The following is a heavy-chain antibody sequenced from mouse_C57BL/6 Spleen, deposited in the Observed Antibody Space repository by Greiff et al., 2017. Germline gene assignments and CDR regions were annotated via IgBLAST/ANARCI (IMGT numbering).Heavy chain of an antibody. CDR1: GYTFTDYN. V-gene: IGHV1-18*01. CDR3: AREGLRQGYYFDY. J-gene: IGHJ2*01. CDR2: INPNNGGT. Sequence: VQLQQPGAELVKPGASVKLSCKASGYTFTDYNMDWVKQSHGKSLEWIGDINPNNGGTIYNQKFKGKATLTVDKSSSTAYMELRSLTSEDTAVYYCAREGLRQGYYFDYWGQGTTLTVSS. D-gene: IGHD2-4*01.